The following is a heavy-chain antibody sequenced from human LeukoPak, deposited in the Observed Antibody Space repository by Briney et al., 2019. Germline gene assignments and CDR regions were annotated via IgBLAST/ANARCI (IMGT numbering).Heavy chain of an antibody. V-gene: IGHV4-61*02. CDR3: ARVVGGNSLYYAFDI. J-gene: IGHJ3*02. D-gene: IGHD4-23*01. Sequence: PSETLSLTCTASGASISGGSYYWSWIRQPAGKGLEWIGRIYTTGSTNYNPSLNSRVTISVDTSKNQFSLKLSSVTAADTAVYYCARVVGGNSLYYAFDIWGQGTMVTVSS. CDR2: IYTTGST. CDR1: GASISGGSYY.